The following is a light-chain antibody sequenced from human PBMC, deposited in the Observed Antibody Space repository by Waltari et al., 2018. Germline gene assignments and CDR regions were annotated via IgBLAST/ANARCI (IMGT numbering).Light chain of an antibody. J-gene: IGKJ4*01. CDR2: AAS. V-gene: IGKV1-39*01. Sequence: IQLTQYPSSLSASVADRLSLTCRASQNISNYLNWYSQKPGKAPKLLIYAASSLQSGVPSRFSGSRSGTDFTLTISSLQPEDFATYYCQQSYSTPLTFGGGTKVEIK. CDR3: QQSYSTPLT. CDR1: QNISNY.